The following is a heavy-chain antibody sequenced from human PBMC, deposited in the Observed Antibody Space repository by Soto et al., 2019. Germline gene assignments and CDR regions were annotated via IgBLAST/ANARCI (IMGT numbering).Heavy chain of an antibody. V-gene: IGHV3-33*01. CDR1: GFTFSSYG. D-gene: IGHD5-18*01. CDR3: AREGGDVDTAMVQGYYYSMDV. Sequence: QVQLVESGGGVVQPGRSLRLSCAASGFTFSSYGMHWVRQAPGKGLEWVAVIWYDGSNKYYADSVKGRFTISRDNSKNTLYLQMNSLRAEDTAVYYCAREGGDVDTAMVQGYYYSMDVWGQGTTVTVSS. CDR2: IWYDGSNK. J-gene: IGHJ6*02.